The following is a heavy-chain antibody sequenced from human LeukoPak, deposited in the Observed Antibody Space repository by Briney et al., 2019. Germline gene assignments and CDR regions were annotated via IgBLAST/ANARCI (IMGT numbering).Heavy chain of an antibody. V-gene: IGHV1-8*03. Sequence: ASVKVSCKASGYTFTTYDINWVRQATGQGLEWMGWMDPNSGYTGYAQKFQGRVTITRDTSISTAYMELSSLRSEDTAVYYCAIVAGSIDYWGQGTLVTVSS. CDR1: GYTFTTYD. CDR3: AIVAGSIDY. D-gene: IGHD6-19*01. J-gene: IGHJ4*02. CDR2: MDPNSGYT.